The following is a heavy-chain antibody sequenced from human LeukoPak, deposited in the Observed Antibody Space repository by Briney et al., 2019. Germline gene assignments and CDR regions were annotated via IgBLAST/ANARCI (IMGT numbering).Heavy chain of an antibody. D-gene: IGHD4-17*01. J-gene: IGHJ3*02. CDR3: ARDCRTYGDAFDI. CDR2: ISSSANII. CDR1: GFTFSDYA. V-gene: IGHV3-48*03. Sequence: AGGSLRLSCAASGFTFSDYAMKWVRQAPGKGLEWVSYISSSANIIYYEDSVKGGVTISRDNAKNSLYLQMNSLRAEDTAVYYCARDCRTYGDAFDIWGQGTMVTVSS.